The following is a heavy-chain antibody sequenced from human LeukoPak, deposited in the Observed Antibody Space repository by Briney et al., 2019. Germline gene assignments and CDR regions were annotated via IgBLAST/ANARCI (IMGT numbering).Heavy chain of an antibody. CDR1: GYTFTNYG. Sequence: ASVKVSCKASGYTFTNYGISWVRQAPGQGLEWMGWISTYNGNTNYAQKLQGRVTMTTDTSTSTAYMDLRSLRSDDTAVYYCARDDRMRLPFDYWGQGTLVTVSS. V-gene: IGHV1-18*01. J-gene: IGHJ4*02. CDR2: ISTYNGNT. CDR3: ARDDRMRLPFDY.